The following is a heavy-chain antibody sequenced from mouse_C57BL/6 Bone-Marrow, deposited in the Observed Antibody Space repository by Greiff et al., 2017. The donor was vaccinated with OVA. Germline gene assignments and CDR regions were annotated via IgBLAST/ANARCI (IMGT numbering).Heavy chain of an antibody. CDR1: GYTFTSYW. V-gene: IGHV1-74*01. Sequence: VQLQESGAELVKPGASVKVSCKASGYTFTSYWMHWVKQRPGQGLEWIGRIHPSDNDTNYNQKFKGKATLTVDKSSSTAYMQLSSLTSEDSAVYYCAMGAHYYGSSPYAMDYWGQGTSVTVSS. CDR3: AMGAHYYGSSPYAMDY. J-gene: IGHJ4*01. CDR2: IHPSDNDT. D-gene: IGHD1-1*01.